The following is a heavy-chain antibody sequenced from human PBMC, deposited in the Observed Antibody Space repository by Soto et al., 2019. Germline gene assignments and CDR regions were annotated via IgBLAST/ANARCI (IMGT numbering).Heavy chain of an antibody. CDR1: GYTLTELS. CDR2: FDPEDGET. J-gene: IGHJ4*02. D-gene: IGHD3-16*02. Sequence: ASVKVSCKVSGYTLTELSMHCVRQAPGKGLEWMGGFDPEDGETIYAQKFQGRVTMTEDTSTDTAYMELSSLRSEDTAVYYCATALVKSPEVDTDYWGQGTLVTVSS. V-gene: IGHV1-24*01. CDR3: ATALVKSPEVDTDY.